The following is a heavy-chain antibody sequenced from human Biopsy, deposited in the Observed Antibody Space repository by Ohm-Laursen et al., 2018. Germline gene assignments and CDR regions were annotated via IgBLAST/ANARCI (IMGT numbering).Heavy chain of an antibody. D-gene: IGHD4/OR15-4a*01. J-gene: IGHJ6*02. CDR2: IYSGGTT. V-gene: IGHV3-53*01. CDR3: ARRLTTSFGMDF. Sequence: SLRLSCTASGFTVSSNYMSWVRQAPGKGLEWVSFIYSGGTTYYADSVKGRFTISRDNSKNTLYLQMNSLRAEDTAVYYCARRLTTSFGMDFWGQGTTVTVSS. CDR1: GFTVSSNY.